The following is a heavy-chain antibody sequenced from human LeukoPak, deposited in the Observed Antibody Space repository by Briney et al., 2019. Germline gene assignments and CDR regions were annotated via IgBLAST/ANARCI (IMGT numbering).Heavy chain of an antibody. CDR2: IRSSGSKI. CDR3: ARNPPEGGYFAS. CDR1: GFTFSNYN. Sequence: GGSLRLSCADSGFTFSNYNMNWVRQAPGKGLEWVSYIRSSGSKIFYADSVKGRLTISRDNAKNSLYLQMNSLRAEDTAVYYCARNPPEGGYFASWGQGTLVTVSS. J-gene: IGHJ4*02. V-gene: IGHV3-48*01. D-gene: IGHD3-22*01.